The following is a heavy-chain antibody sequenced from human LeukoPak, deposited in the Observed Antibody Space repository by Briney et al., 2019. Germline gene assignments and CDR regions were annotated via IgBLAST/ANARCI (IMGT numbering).Heavy chain of an antibody. Sequence: GGSLRLSCAASGFTFSSYAMSWVRQAPGEGLEWVSAISGSGGSTYYADSVKGRFTISRDNSKNTLYLQMNSLRAEDTAVYYCARDSSGFFLFDPWGQGTLVTVSS. CDR1: GFTFSSYA. D-gene: IGHD3-22*01. J-gene: IGHJ5*02. CDR2: ISGSGGST. CDR3: ARDSSGFFLFDP. V-gene: IGHV3-23*01.